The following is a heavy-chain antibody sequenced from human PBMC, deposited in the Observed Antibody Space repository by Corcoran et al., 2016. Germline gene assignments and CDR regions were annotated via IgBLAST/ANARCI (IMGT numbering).Heavy chain of an antibody. V-gene: IGHV3-74*01. J-gene: IGHJ4*02. CDR1: GFTFSAHW. Sequence: EVQLVESGGGLVQPGGSLRLSCAASGFTFSAHWIHWVRQAPGKGLVWVSRISEDGSAMAYADSVRGRFTISRDNTKNTLYLQMNSLRDDDTAVYHCVRNLWVSGLDYWGQGVLVTVST. D-gene: IGHD3-16*01. CDR3: VRNLWVSGLDY. CDR2: ISEDGSAM.